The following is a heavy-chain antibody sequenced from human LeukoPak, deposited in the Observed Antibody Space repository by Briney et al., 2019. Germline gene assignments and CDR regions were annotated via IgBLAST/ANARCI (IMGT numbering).Heavy chain of an antibody. V-gene: IGHV4-4*07. CDR1: GGSISSYY. CDR2: IYTSGST. Sequence: SETLSLTCTVSGGSISSYYWSWIRQPAGKGLEWIGRIYTSGSTNYNPSLKSRVTISVDTSKNQLSLKLSSVTAADTAVYYCATGYGSGTLRDRYYYMDVWGKGTTVTVSS. J-gene: IGHJ6*03. CDR3: ATGYGSGTLRDRYYYMDV. D-gene: IGHD3-10*01.